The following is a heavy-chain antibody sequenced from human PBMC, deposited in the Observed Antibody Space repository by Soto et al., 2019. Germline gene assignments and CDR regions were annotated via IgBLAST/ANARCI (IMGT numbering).Heavy chain of an antibody. CDR1: GFTFRNYD. CDR2: ISAAGES. J-gene: IGHJ6*02. Sequence: EVQLVESGGGLVQPGGSLRLSCEASGFTFRNYDMHWVRQGTGKGLEWVSGISAAGESDYADSVEGRFTISSENDKNSSSLQMNRISVGDTAVYYCARTDRDFSGLDVWGQGTPVIVSS. CDR3: ARTDRDFSGLDV. V-gene: IGHV3-13*01.